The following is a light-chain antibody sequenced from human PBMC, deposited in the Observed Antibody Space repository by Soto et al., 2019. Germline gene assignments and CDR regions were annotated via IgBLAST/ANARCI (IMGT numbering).Light chain of an antibody. V-gene: IGKV2-28*01. CDR1: QSLLHSDGYNY. J-gene: IGKJ1*01. Sequence: EIVMTQSPLSLSVTPGEPASISCRSSQSLLHSDGYNYVDWYLQKPGQSPQVMIYLGSYRASGVPDRFSGSGSATDFTLKISRVEAEDVGVYFCMQALATLWTFGQGTKVEI. CDR3: MQALATLWT. CDR2: LGS.